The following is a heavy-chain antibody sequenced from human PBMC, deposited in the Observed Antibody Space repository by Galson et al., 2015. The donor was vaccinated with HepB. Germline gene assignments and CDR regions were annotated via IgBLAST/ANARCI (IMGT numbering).Heavy chain of an antibody. CDR2: ISAYNGNT. V-gene: IGHV1-18*01. D-gene: IGHD2-2*01. J-gene: IGHJ6*02. CDR1: GYTFTSYG. CDR3: TLLYCSSTSLYYYYGMDV. Sequence: SVKVSCKASGYTFTSYGISWVRQAPGQGLEWMGWISAYNGNTNYAQKLQGRVTMTTDTSTSTAYMELRSLRSDDTAVYYCTLLYCSSTSLYYYYGMDVWGQGTTVTVSS.